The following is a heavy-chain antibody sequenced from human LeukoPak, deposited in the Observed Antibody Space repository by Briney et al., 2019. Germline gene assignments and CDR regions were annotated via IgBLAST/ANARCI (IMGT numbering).Heavy chain of an antibody. J-gene: IGHJ5*02. CDR1: GYTFTGYY. CDR3: ARDEYSSSSNWFDP. V-gene: IGHV1-2*02. D-gene: IGHD6-6*01. Sequence: ASVKVSCKASGYTFTGYYMHWVRQAPGQGLEWMGWINPNSGGTNYAQKFQGRVTMTRDTSISTAYMELSRLRSDDTAVYYCARDEYSSSSNWFDPWGQGTLVAVSS. CDR2: INPNSGGT.